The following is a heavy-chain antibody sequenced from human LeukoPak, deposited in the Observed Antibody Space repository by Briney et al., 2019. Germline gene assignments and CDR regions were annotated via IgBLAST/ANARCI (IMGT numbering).Heavy chain of an antibody. J-gene: IGHJ4*02. CDR2: ISDDGDT. Sequence: GGSLRLSCATSGFTFSSYAMTWVRQAPGKGLEWVSAISDDGDTKYADSVKGRFTSSRDNSKNTLYPQMNNLRAEDTAIYYCTKNWSADYWGQGTLVTVSS. CDR1: GFTFSSYA. V-gene: IGHV3-23*01. CDR3: TKNWSADY.